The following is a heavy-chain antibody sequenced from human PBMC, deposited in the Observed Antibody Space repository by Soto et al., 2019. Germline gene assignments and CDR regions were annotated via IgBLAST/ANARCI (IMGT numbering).Heavy chain of an antibody. CDR2: IWYDGSNK. CDR1: GFTFSSYG. J-gene: IGHJ2*01. CDR3: ARGTSSSYYYYSSGYQTVRYFDL. Sequence: GGSLRLSCAASGFTFSSYGMHWVRQAPGKGLEWVAVIWYDGSNKYYADSVKGRFTISRDNSKNTLYLQMNSLRAEDTAVYYCARGTSSSYYYYSSGYQTVRYFDLWGRGTLVTVSS. V-gene: IGHV3-33*01. D-gene: IGHD3-22*01.